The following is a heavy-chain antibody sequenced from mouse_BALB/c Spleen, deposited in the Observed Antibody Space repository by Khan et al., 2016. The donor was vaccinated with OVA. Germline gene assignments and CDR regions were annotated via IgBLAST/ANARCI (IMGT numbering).Heavy chain of an antibody. CDR3: TRIYRSDFDY. D-gene: IGHD1-1*01. CDR1: GYSFTGYF. CDR2: INPHIGET. J-gene: IGHJ2*01. V-gene: IGHV1-20*02. Sequence: EVQLQQSGPELVRPGASVKISCTASGYSFTGYFMNWVMQSHGKSLEWIGRINPHIGETFYNQRFKDKATLTVDESSSTAHRDLRSLASEDSAVYYCTRIYRSDFDYWGQGTTLTVSS.